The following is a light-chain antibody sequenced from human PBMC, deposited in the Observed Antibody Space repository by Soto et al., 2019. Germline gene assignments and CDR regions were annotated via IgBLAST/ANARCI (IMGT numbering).Light chain of an antibody. Sequence: QSALTQSSSASASLGSSVKLTCTLSSGHSSYIIAWHHQQPGKAPRYLMKLEGSGSYNKGSGVPGRFSGSSSGADRYLTISNLQFEDEANYYCETWDSNTRVFGGGTKLTVL. CDR2: LEGSGSY. CDR1: SGHSSYI. V-gene: IGLV4-60*02. J-gene: IGLJ2*01. CDR3: ETWDSNTRV.